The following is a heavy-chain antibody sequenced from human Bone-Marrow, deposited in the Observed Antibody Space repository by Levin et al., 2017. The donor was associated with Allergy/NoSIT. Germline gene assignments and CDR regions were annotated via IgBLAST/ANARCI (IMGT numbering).Heavy chain of an antibody. CDR3: ARWGRPYYESSGFDY. J-gene: IGHJ4*02. CDR2: IKQDGSEK. D-gene: IGHD3-22*01. Sequence: GGSLRLSCTASEFTFSSYWMSWVRQAPGKGLEWVANIKQDGSEKYYVDSVKGRFTISRDNAKNSLYLQMNSLRAEDTAVYYCARWGRPYYESSGFDYWGQGTLVTVSS. V-gene: IGHV3-7*01. CDR1: EFTFSSYW.